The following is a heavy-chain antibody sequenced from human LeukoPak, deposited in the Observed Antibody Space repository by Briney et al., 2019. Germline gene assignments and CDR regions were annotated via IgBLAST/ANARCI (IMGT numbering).Heavy chain of an antibody. CDR1: GFTFDDYA. J-gene: IGHJ4*02. Sequence: GGSLRLSCAASGFTFDDYAIYWVRHGPGKGLEWVSLISGDGGCIYYADSGKGRFNISRDNSKNSLYLQMNSLRTEDTALYYCAKEDYSSSWYALDYWGQGTLVTVSS. CDR2: ISGDGGCI. D-gene: IGHD6-13*01. V-gene: IGHV3-43*02. CDR3: AKEDYSSSWYALDY.